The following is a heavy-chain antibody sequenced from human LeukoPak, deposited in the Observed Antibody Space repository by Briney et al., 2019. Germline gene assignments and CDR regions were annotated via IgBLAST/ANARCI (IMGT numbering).Heavy chain of an antibody. D-gene: IGHD4-11*01. Sequence: PSETLSLTCAVYGGSFSGYYWSWIRQPPGKGLEWIGEINHSGSTNYNPSLKSRVTISVDKSKNQFSLKLSSVTAADTAVYYCARRTTVTIPFGYWGQGTLVTASS. V-gene: IGHV4-34*01. CDR1: GGSFSGYY. CDR3: ARRTTVTIPFGY. J-gene: IGHJ4*02. CDR2: INHSGST.